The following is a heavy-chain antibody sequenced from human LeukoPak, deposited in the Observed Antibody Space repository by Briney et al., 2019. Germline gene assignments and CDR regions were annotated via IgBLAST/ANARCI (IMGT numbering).Heavy chain of an antibody. CDR2: IYHSGST. CDR1: GYSISSGYY. V-gene: IGHV4-38-2*02. CDR3: ARAYSSSWYSYYYYYMDV. Sequence: SETLSLTCTVSGYSISSGYYWGWIRQPPGKGLERIGSIYHSGSTYYNPSLKSRVTISVDTSKNQFSLKLSSVTAADTAVYYCARAYSSSWYSYYYYYMDVWGKGTTVTVSS. D-gene: IGHD6-13*01. J-gene: IGHJ6*03.